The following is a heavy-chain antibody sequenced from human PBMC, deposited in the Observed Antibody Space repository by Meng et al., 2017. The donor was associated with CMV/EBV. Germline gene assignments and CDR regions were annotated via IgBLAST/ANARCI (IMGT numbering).Heavy chain of an antibody. V-gene: IGHV1-69*12. Sequence: QGRLVESGAEGKKAGASVKDSRKSAWATFSTFADGWVRQAPGEGLEWMGGIIHVFETANYAERFQDRVTITADDSTTTAYMELSSLRADDTALYFCARGGDSWYSDYWGQGTLVTVSS. D-gene: IGHD1-26*01. CDR1: WATFSTFA. J-gene: IGHJ4*02. CDR3: ARGGDSWYSDY. CDR2: IIHVFETA.